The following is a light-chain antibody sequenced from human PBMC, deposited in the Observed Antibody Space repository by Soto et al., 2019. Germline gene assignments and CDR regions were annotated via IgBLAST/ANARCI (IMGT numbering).Light chain of an antibody. J-gene: IGKJ2*01. CDR2: DAS. V-gene: IGKV3-15*01. CDR3: QQYDIWPPYT. Sequence: EVVMTQSPASLSASPGERVTLSCSASQNIRSSLAWYQQRPGQAPRLLIYDASTRATGIPPRFSGGGSGTEFTVTISSLQSEDFAIYXCQQYDIWPPYTFGQGTKVDIK. CDR1: QNIRSS.